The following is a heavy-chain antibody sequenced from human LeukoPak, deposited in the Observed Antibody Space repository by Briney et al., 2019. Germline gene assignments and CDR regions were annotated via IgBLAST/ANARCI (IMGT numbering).Heavy chain of an antibody. CDR1: GYTFTIYG. J-gene: IGHJ5*02. CDR2: ISAYNGNT. Sequence: ASVKVSCKASGYTFTIYGISWVRQAPGQGLEWMGWISAYNGNTNYAEKLQDRVTMTTDTPTSTAYMELRGLRSDDTAVYYCARSGTGYCSGGSCYKNWVDPWGQGTPVTVCS. V-gene: IGHV1-18*01. CDR3: ARSGTGYCSGGSCYKNWVDP. D-gene: IGHD2-15*01.